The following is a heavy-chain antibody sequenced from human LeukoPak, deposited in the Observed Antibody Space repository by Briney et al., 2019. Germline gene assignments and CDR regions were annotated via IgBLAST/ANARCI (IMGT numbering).Heavy chain of an antibody. CDR2: IFPGDSHT. CDR1: GYNFATYW. CDR3: ARRDYGGKHFDY. V-gene: IGHV5-51*01. D-gene: IGHD4-23*01. J-gene: IGHJ4*02. Sequence: GESLKISCQGSGYNFATYWIVWVRQMPGKGLEWMGIIFPGDSHTRYSPSFQGQVTISADTSISTAYLQWSSLKASGTAMYYCARRDYGGKHFDYWGQGTLVTVSS.